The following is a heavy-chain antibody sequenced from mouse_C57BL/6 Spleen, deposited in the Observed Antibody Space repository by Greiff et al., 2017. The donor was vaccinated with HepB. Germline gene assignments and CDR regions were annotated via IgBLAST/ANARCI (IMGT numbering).Heavy chain of an antibody. D-gene: IGHD1-1*01. CDR1: GYAFSSSW. CDR2: IYPGDGDT. Sequence: VQLQLSGPELVKPGASVKISCKASGYAFSSSWMNWVKQRPGKGLEWIGRIYPGDGDTNYNGKFKGKATLTADKSSSTAYMQLSSLTSEDSAVYFCARGLYYYGSSYDYWGQGTTLTVSS. V-gene: IGHV1-82*01. J-gene: IGHJ2*01. CDR3: ARGLYYYGSSYDY.